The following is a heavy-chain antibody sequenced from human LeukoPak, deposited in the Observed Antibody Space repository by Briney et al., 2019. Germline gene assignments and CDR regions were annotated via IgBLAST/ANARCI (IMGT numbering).Heavy chain of an antibody. CDR3: ARRPHYYDSSGYLDY. CDR2: INHSGST. J-gene: IGHJ4*02. V-gene: IGHV4-34*01. CDR1: GGSLSGYY. Sequence: SETLSLTCAVYGGSLSGYYWSWIRQPPGKGLEWIGEINHSGSTNYNPSLKSRVTISVDTSKNQFSLKLSSVTAADTAVYYCARRPHYYDSSGYLDYWGQGTLVTVSS. D-gene: IGHD3-22*01.